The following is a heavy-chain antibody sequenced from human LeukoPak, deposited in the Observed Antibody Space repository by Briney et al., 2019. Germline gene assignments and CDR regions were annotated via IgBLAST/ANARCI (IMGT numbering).Heavy chain of an antibody. D-gene: IGHD5-18*01. CDR3: ASGERGYSYGPLDY. CDR1: GGSIRSYY. CDR2: IFYAGST. Sequence: SETLSLTCIVSGGSIRSYYWSWIRQPPGKGLEWIGYIFYAGSTTYNPSLKSRVTISIDTSKNQFSLKLNSVTAADTAVYYCASGERGYSYGPLDYWGQGTLVTVSP. V-gene: IGHV4-59*08. J-gene: IGHJ4*02.